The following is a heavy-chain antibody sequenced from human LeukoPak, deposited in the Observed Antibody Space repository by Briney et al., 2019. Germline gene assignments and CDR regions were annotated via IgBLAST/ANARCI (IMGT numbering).Heavy chain of an antibody. Sequence: SCKASGYTFTSYGISWVRQAPGKGLEWVARISYAGSNNYYADSVKGRFTISRENPKNTLYLQMDSLRAEDTAVYYCARAAHTTYVLGRYYYYAMDVWGQGTTVTVSS. D-gene: IGHD3-10*01. CDR2: ISYAGSNN. CDR1: GYTFTSYG. V-gene: IGHV3-30-3*01. J-gene: IGHJ6*02. CDR3: ARAAHTTYVLGRYYYYAMDV.